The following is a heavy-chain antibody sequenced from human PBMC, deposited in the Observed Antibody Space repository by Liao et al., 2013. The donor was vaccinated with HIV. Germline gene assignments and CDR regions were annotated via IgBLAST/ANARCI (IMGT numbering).Heavy chain of an antibody. V-gene: IGHV4-4*07. CDR1: GGSISSYS. D-gene: IGHD2-21*01. CDR2: VSATGGT. CDR3: ARAVPSKGGIRFFVAFDP. J-gene: IGHJ5*02. Sequence: QVQLQESGPGMVKPSATLSLKCTISGGSISSYSWNWIRQSAGRGLEWIGRVSATGGTIYNPSLRSRVTMSVDTSRNEFSLTLILLTAADTAVYYCARAVPSKGGIRFFVAFDPWGQGTLVTVSS.